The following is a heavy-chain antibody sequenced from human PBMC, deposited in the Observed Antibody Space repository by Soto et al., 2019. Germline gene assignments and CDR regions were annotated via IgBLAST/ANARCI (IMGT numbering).Heavy chain of an antibody. Sequence: EVQLLESGGGLVQPGGSLRLSCTASGFTFSTYAMTWVRQAPGKGLEWVSTVSGSGAKTYYADSVRGRFTISRDNSKDTLYLQMNSLTAEDTVTYYCTRDWTGNTCPCMDVWGQGTTVTVSS. CDR3: TRDWTGNTCPCMDV. CDR1: GFTFSTYA. CDR2: VSGSGAKT. J-gene: IGHJ6*02. V-gene: IGHV3-23*01. D-gene: IGHD2-8*02.